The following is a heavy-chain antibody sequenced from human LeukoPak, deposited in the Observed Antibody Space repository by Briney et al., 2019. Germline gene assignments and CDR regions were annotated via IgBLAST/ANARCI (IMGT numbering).Heavy chain of an antibody. V-gene: IGHV3-23*01. Sequence: PGGSLRLSCAASGFTFSSYAMSWVRQAPGKGLEWVSAISGSGGSTYYADSVKGRFTISRDNSKNTLYLQMNSLRAEDTAVYYCAKFLGPNCSGGSCYSHFDYWGQGTLVTVSS. CDR1: GFTFSSYA. J-gene: IGHJ4*02. D-gene: IGHD2-15*01. CDR2: ISGSGGST. CDR3: AKFLGPNCSGGSCYSHFDY.